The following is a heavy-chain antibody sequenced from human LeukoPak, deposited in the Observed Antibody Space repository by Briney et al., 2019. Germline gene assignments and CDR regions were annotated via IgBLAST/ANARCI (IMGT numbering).Heavy chain of an antibody. CDR1: GGSISGYY. V-gene: IGHV4-59*08. D-gene: IGHD3-10*01. J-gene: IGHJ4*02. CDR3: ARHLYGSGSYDY. CDR2: IYYSGSI. Sequence: SETLSLTCTVSGGSISGYYWSWIRQPPGKGLEWIGYIYYSGSINYNPSLKSRVTISVDTSKNQFSLKLTSVTAADTAVYYCARHLYGSGSYDYWGQGTLVNVSS.